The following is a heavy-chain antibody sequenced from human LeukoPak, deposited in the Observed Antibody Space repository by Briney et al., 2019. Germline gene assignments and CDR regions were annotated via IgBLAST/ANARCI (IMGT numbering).Heavy chain of an antibody. CDR2: VYTDGTT. V-gene: IGHV4-4*07. J-gene: IGHJ5*02. D-gene: IGHD3-10*01. CDR1: GGSISSYY. CDR3: ARVRSTMVRGSGWFDP. Sequence: SETLSLTCTVSGGSISSYYWSWIRQPAGKGLEWIGRVYTDGTTSYNPSLKSRVTMSVDTSKNQFSLNLNSVTAADTAVYYCARVRSTMVRGSGWFDPWGQGTLVTVSS.